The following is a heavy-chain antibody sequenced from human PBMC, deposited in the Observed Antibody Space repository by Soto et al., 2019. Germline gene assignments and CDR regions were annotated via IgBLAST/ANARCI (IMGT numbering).Heavy chain of an antibody. V-gene: IGHV4-39*01. CDR2: IYFRGNT. CDR1: GDSINSDKYY. D-gene: IGHD3-9*01. Sequence: QLQLQESGPGLVKPSETLSLTCSVSGDSINSDKYYWGWIRQPPGKGLEWIGSIYFRGNTYYNPSLQTRVTITLVKSQSQFSLKLNSVTAADSAVYFCARLEGLATISYYFDFWGQGALVTVSS. CDR3: ARLEGLATISYYFDF. J-gene: IGHJ4*02.